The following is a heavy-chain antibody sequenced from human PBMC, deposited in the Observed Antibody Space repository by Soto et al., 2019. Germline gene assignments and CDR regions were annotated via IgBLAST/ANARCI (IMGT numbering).Heavy chain of an antibody. CDR1: GFSFSNSE. CDR2: MTGSGSAI. J-gene: IGHJ4*02. Sequence: PGGSLRLSCAASGFSFSNSEMNWIRQAPGKGLEWVSHMTGSGSAIYYADSVKGRFTISRDNAKNSLYLHLNSLRAEDTALYYCARSGGDDRPFDSWGQGTLVTVSS. V-gene: IGHV3-48*03. D-gene: IGHD2-21*01. CDR3: ARSGGDDRPFDS.